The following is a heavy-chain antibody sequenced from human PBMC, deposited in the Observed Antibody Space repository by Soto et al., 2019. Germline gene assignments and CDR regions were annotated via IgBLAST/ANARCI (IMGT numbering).Heavy chain of an antibody. D-gene: IGHD2-15*01. CDR3: ARRDSGGFYRFFDS. J-gene: IGHJ4*02. CDR1: GGSLSTNP. V-gene: IGHV1-69*06. Sequence: EASVKVSCKASGGSLSTNPMSWVRQAPGQGLEWMGGTGSGTGPGNHAQKFQGRLTVTADKSTSTVYMELTNLSSEDTAVYYCARRDSGGFYRFFDSWGQGSLVTVYS. CDR2: TGSGTGPG.